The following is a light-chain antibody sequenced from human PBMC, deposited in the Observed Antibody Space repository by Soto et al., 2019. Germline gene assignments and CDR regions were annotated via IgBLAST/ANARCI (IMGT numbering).Light chain of an antibody. CDR2: NTF. CDR1: QSFSTSY. J-gene: IGKJ3*01. V-gene: IGKV3-20*01. CDR3: QQYGGSPFT. Sequence: EIVSTQSPGTLSLSPGDRATLSCRASQSFSTSYLAWYQHKPGQAPRLLIYNTFTRATGIPDRFSGSGSGTDFTLTISRLEPEDFAVYYCQQYGGSPFTFGPGTKVDIK.